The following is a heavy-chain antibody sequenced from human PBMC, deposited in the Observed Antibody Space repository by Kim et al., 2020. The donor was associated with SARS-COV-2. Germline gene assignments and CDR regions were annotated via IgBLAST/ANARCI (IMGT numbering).Heavy chain of an antibody. D-gene: IGHD3-3*01. Sequence: GGSLRLSCAASGFTFSSYAMSWVRQAPGKGLEWVSAISGSGTRTYYADSVKGRFTISRDNSKNTLYLQMNSLSADDTAVYYCAKEIEHRFADAFDIWGQGTMVTVSS. CDR2: ISGSGTRT. CDR3: AKEIEHRFADAFDI. V-gene: IGHV3-23*01. CDR1: GFTFSSYA. J-gene: IGHJ3*02.